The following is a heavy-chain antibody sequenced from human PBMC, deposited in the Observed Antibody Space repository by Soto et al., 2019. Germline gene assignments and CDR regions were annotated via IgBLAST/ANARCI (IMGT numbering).Heavy chain of an antibody. CDR2: ISYDGSNK. CDR1: GFTFSSYG. V-gene: IGHV3-30*18. CDR3: AKGTPGGTTVYYGMDV. D-gene: IGHD1-1*01. J-gene: IGHJ6*02. Sequence: QVQLVESGGGVVHPGRSLRLSCAASGFTFSSYGMHWVRQAPGKGLEWVAVISYDGSNKYYADSVKGRFTISRDNSKNTLYLQMNSLRAEDTAVYYCAKGTPGGTTVYYGMDVWGQGTTVTVSS.